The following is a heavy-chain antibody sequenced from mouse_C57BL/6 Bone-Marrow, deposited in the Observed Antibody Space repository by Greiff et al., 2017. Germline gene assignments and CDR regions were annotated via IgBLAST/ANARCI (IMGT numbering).Heavy chain of an antibody. D-gene: IGHD2-4*01. V-gene: IGHV5-4*01. J-gene: IGHJ2*01. CDR3: ARDMINFDY. Sequence: DVQLQESGGGLVKPGGSLKLSCAASGFTFSSYAMSWVRQTPEKRLEWVATISDGGSYTYYPDNVKGRFTISRDNAKNNLYLQMSHLKSEDTAMYYCARDMINFDYWGQGTTLTVSS. CDR1: GFTFSSYA. CDR2: ISDGGSYT.